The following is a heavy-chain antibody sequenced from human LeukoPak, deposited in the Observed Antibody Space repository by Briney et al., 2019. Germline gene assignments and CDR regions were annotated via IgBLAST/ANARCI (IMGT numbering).Heavy chain of an antibody. CDR2: INTGSGNT. D-gene: IGHD3-10*01. CDR3: ARNRRAVREVIIVDAFDI. CDR1: EYTFTNYA. Sequence: ASVNVSCRASEYTFTNYALHWVRQAPGQRLEWMGWINTGSGNTEYSEKFQGRVTITRDTSASTVYVELSSLRFEDTAVYYCARNRRAVREVIIVDAFDIWGQGTMVTVSS. J-gene: IGHJ3*02. V-gene: IGHV1-3*04.